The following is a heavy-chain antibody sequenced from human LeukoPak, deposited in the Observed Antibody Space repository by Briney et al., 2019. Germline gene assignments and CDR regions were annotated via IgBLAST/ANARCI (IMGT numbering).Heavy chain of an antibody. D-gene: IGHD3-22*01. V-gene: IGHV3-21*01. Sequence: GGSLRLSCAASGFTFSSYSMNWVRQAPGKGLEWVSSISSSSSYIYYTDSVKGRFTISRDNAKNSLYLQMNSLRAEDTAVYYYARDSPRITMIVVVREKAFDIWGQGTMVTVSS. CDR1: GFTFSSYS. CDR3: ARDSPRITMIVVVREKAFDI. CDR2: ISSSSSYI. J-gene: IGHJ3*02.